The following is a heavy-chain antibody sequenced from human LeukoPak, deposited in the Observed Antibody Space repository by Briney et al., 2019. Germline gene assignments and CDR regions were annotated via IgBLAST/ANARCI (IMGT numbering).Heavy chain of an antibody. Sequence: ASVKVSCKASGYTFTSYGISWVRQAPGQGLEWMGWINPNSGGTNYAQKFQGRVTMTRDTSISTAYMELSRLRSDDTAVYYCARSIRRVAATDYWGQGTLVTVSS. D-gene: IGHD2-15*01. CDR2: INPNSGGT. CDR1: GYTFTSYG. CDR3: ARSIRRVAATDY. V-gene: IGHV1-2*02. J-gene: IGHJ4*02.